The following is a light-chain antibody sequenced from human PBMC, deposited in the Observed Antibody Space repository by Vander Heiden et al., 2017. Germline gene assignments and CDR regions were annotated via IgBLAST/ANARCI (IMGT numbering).Light chain of an antibody. J-gene: IGKJ2*01. CDR2: GAS. CDR3: QQNNNWPVYT. CDR1: QSVSSN. Sequence: EIVMTQSPATLSVSPGERATLSCRASQSVSSNLAWYQQKPGQAPRLLIYGASTRATGIPARFSGSGYGTEFTLTISSLQSEDFAVYYCQQNNNWPVYTFGQGTKLEIK. V-gene: IGKV3-15*01.